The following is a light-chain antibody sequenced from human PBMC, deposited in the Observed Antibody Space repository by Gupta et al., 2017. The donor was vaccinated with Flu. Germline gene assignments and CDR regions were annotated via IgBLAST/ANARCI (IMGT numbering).Light chain of an antibody. Sequence: SSELTQDPAVSVALGQTVRITCQGDSLRNYYASWYQQKPGQAPVLVIYGENNRPSGIPDRISGSTSGNTASLTITGAQAEDEADYYCNSRDISGNFLFFGGGTKLTVL. J-gene: IGLJ2*01. CDR2: GEN. CDR3: NSRDISGNFLF. V-gene: IGLV3-19*01. CDR1: SLRNYY.